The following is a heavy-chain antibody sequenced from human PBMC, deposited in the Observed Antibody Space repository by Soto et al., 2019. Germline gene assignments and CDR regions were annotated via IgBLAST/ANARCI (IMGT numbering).Heavy chain of an antibody. CDR3: AKDISRSGYYPPVD. CDR1: GVPCFSYS. D-gene: IGHD3-22*01. V-gene: IGHV3-23*01. CDR2: ISGSGGST. Sequence: CAAWGVPCFSYSMNLVLPATGKGLEWVSAISGSGGSTYYADSVKGRFTISRDNSKNTLYLQMNSLRAEDTALYYCAKDISRSGYYPPVDWGQGNLVTVSS. J-gene: IGHJ4*02.